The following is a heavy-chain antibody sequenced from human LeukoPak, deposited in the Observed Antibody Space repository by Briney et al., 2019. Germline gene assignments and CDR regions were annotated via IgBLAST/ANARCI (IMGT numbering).Heavy chain of an antibody. D-gene: IGHD3-22*01. Sequence: PSQTLSLTCTVSGYSISSGYYWGWIRQPPGKGLEWIGSIYHSGSTYYNPSLKSRVTISVDTSKNQFSLKLSSVTAADTAVYYCARVQITMIVVVTPGAFDIWGQGTMVTVSS. CDR2: IYHSGST. CDR3: ARVQITMIVVVTPGAFDI. V-gene: IGHV4-38-2*02. J-gene: IGHJ3*02. CDR1: GYSISSGYY.